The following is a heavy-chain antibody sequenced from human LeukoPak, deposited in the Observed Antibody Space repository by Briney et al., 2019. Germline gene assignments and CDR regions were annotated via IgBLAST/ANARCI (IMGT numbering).Heavy chain of an antibody. CDR3: ALSYFSSSWYKVFDY. CDR2: FDPEDGET. D-gene: IGHD6-13*01. CDR1: GYTLTELS. J-gene: IGHJ4*02. V-gene: IGHV1-24*01. Sequence: ASVKVSCKVSGYTLTELSMHWVRQAPGKGLEWMGGFDPEDGETIYAQKLQGRVTMTEDTSTDTAYMELSSLRSEDTAVYYCALSYFSSSWYKVFDYWGQGTLVTVSS.